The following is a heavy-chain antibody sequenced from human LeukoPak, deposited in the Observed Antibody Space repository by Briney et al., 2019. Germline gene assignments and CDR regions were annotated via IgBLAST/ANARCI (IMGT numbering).Heavy chain of an antibody. J-gene: IGHJ4*02. CDR3: ARRRDFIDY. D-gene: IGHD3/OR15-3a*01. V-gene: IGHV3-11*01. CDR1: GFALSDYY. Sequence: GGSLRLSCAACGFALSDYYMSWMRQASGKGLEGVLYSSSSGSTKYYADSVKGRFAISRDNAKNSLYLQMNSLRAEDTAVYYCARRRDFIDYWGQGTLVTVSS. CDR2: SSSSGSTK.